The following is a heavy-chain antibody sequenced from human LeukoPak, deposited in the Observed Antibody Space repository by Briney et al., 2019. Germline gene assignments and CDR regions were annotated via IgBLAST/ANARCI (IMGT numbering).Heavy chain of an antibody. V-gene: IGHV3-11*01. CDR2: SSSSGSTI. J-gene: IGHJ4*02. CDR3: ARRTDFIDY. CDR1: GFTLSDYY. D-gene: IGHD3/OR15-3a*01. Sequence: AGSLRLSCAASGFTLSDYYMSWFRLAPGKGLEWVSYSSSSGSTIYYAYSVEGRFSISRDNAKNSLYLRMNSLRAEDTAVYYCARRTDFIDYWGQGTLVTVSS.